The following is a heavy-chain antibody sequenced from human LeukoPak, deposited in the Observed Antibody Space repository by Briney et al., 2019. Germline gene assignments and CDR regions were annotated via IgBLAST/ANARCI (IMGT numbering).Heavy chain of an antibody. CDR1: GYTFTSYD. CDR3: AGGGVLWFGEFTWFDP. Sequence: ASVKVSCKASGYTFTSYDINWVRQATGQGLEWMGWMNPNSGNTGYAQKFQGRVTMTRNTSISTAYMELSSLRSEDTAVYYCAGGGVLWFGEFTWFDPWGQGTLVTVSS. J-gene: IGHJ5*02. CDR2: MNPNSGNT. V-gene: IGHV1-8*01. D-gene: IGHD3-10*01.